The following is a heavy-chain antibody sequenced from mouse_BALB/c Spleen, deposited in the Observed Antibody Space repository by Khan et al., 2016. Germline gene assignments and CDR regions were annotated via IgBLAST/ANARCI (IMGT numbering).Heavy chain of an antibody. J-gene: IGHJ2*01. CDR2: IFPGSGSP. Sequence: VQLQESGSELMKPGASVKISCKATGYTFSNYWMEWIIQRPGHGLEWIGEIFPGSGSPNYYEKFKGKTTFTADTSSNTAYMHLSSLTSEDSAVYYCARNYRYDNKYYFDYWGQGTTLTVSS. CDR1: GYTFSNYW. D-gene: IGHD2-14*01. CDR3: ARNYRYDNKYYFDY. V-gene: IGHV1-9*01.